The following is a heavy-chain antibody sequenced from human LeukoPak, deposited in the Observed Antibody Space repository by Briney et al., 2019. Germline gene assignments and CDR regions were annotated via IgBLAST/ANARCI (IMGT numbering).Heavy chain of an antibody. CDR3: AREPSGSYWYFDL. D-gene: IGHD1-26*01. V-gene: IGHV3-74*01. Sequence: PGGSLRLSCAASGFTFRDYYMSWIRQAPGKGLVWVSRINGDGISTYYADSVKGRFTISRDNAKNTLYLQMNSLRAEDTAVYYCAREPSGSYWYFDLWGRGTLVTVSS. CDR1: GFTFRDYY. J-gene: IGHJ2*01. CDR2: INGDGIST.